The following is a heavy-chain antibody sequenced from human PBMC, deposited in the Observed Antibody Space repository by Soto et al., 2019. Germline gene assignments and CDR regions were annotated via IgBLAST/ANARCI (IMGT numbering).Heavy chain of an antibody. CDR2: INHSGST. V-gene: IGHV4-34*01. CDR1: GGSFSGYY. CDR3: ATGYCSGGICYSGYYYYYYMDV. J-gene: IGHJ6*03. Sequence: SETLSLTCAVYGGSFSGYYWSWIRQPPGKGLEWIGEINHSGSTNYNPSLKSRVTISVDTSKNQFSLKLSSVTAADTAVYYCATGYCSGGICYSGYYYYYYMDVWGKGTTVTVSS. D-gene: IGHD2-15*01.